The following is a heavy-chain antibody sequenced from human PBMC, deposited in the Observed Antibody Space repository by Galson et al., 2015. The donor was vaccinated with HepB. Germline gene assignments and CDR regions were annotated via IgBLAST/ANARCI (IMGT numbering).Heavy chain of an antibody. CDR2: IKSKTDGGTT. Sequence: SLRLSCAASGFTFSNAWMSWVRQAPGKGLEWVGRIKSKTDGGTTDYAAPVKGRFTISRDDTKNTLYLQMNSLKTEDTAVYYCTTDSSSWYEEWGWFDPWGQGALVTLSS. CDR3: TTDSSSWYEEWGWFDP. J-gene: IGHJ5*02. V-gene: IGHV3-15*01. D-gene: IGHD6-13*01. CDR1: GFTFSNAW.